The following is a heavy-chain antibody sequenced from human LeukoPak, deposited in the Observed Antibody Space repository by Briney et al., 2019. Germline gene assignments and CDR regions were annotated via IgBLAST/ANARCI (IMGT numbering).Heavy chain of an antibody. CDR2: FNPEDGET. V-gene: IGHV1-24*01. D-gene: IGHD1-26*01. CDR1: GYTLTEFS. Sequence: ASVKVSCKVSGYTLTEFSMHWWRQAPGKGLEWRGGFNPEDGETIYAQKFKGRVTMTEDTSTDTAYMELRSLRSEDTAVYYCATSHSGSYAAFDYWGEGALVTVSS. J-gene: IGHJ4*02. CDR3: ATSHSGSYAAFDY.